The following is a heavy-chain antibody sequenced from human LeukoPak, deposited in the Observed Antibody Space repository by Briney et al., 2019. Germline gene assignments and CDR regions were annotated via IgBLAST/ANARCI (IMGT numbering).Heavy chain of an antibody. V-gene: IGHV3-48*03. Sequence: GGSLRLSCAASGFMFRSFEMYWVRQAPGKGLDWVAYISSGASTMYYADSVKGRFTISRDDAKNSLFPQMNSLRAEDTAIYYCALLAVASDFDYWGQGTLVTVSS. CDR2: ISSGASTM. CDR3: ALLAVASDFDY. J-gene: IGHJ4*02. CDR1: GFMFRSFE. D-gene: IGHD6-19*01.